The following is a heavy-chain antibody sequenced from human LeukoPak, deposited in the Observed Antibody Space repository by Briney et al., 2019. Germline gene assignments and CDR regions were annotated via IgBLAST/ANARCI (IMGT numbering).Heavy chain of an antibody. J-gene: IGHJ4*02. CDR1: GGSFSGYY. V-gene: IGHV3-53*01. Sequence: ETLSLTCAVYGGSFSGYYWSWIRQPPGKGLEWVSLIYSGGTTYYADSVKGRSTISRDNSKNTLYLQMNSLRAEDTAVYYCARRAGGYSHPYDYWGQGILVTVSS. CDR2: IYSGGTT. CDR3: ARRAGGYSHPYDY. D-gene: IGHD4-23*01.